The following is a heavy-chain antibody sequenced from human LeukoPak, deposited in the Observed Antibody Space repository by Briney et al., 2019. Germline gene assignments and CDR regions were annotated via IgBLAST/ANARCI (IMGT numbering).Heavy chain of an antibody. J-gene: IGHJ4*02. CDR3: ARISSGWSSHFDS. Sequence: AAVKVSCTSSGFTFTSSTINWVRQAPGQGLEWMGWINTNTGNPTYAQGFTGRFVFSLDTSVSTAYLQISSLKAEDTAVYYCARISSGWSSHFDSWGQGTLVTVSS. D-gene: IGHD6-19*01. CDR2: INTNTGNP. CDR1: GFTFTSST. V-gene: IGHV7-4-1*02.